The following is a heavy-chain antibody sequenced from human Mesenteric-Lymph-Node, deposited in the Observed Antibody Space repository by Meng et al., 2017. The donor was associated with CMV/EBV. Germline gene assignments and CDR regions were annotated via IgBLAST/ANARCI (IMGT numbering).Heavy chain of an antibody. D-gene: IGHD2-2*01. V-gene: IGHV3-15*01. Sequence: GESLKISCAASGFTFSDAWMNWVRQSPGKGLEWVGRVRSKNAGGAADYATPVKGRFSISRDDSENMLYLQMSSLKIEDTAVYYCITDRCSSTRCYRDYYSGMDVWGQGTTVTVSS. CDR1: GFTFSDAW. CDR3: ITDRCSSTRCYRDYYSGMDV. J-gene: IGHJ6*02. CDR2: VRSKNAGGAA.